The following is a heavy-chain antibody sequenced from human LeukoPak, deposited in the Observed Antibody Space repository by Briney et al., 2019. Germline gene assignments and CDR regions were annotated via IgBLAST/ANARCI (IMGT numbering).Heavy chain of an antibody. J-gene: IGHJ5*02. CDR3: AREDYSNRWFDP. CDR1: GGSFSGYY. V-gene: IGHV4-34*01. Sequence: PSETLSLTCAVYGGSFSGYYWSWIRQPPGKGLEWIGETNHSGSTNYNPSLKSRVTISVDTSKNQFSLKLSSVTAADTAVYYCAREDYSNRWFDPWGQGTLVTVSS. CDR2: TNHSGST. D-gene: IGHD4-11*01.